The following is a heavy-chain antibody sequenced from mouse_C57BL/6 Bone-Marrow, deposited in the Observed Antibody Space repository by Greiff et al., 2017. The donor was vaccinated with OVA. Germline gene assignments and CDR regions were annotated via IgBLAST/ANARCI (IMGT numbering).Heavy chain of an antibody. J-gene: IGHJ1*03. CDR3: AIGGYYYGSSYVWYFDV. CDR2: IDPANGNT. CDR1: GFNIKNTY. V-gene: IGHV14-3*01. D-gene: IGHD1-1*01. Sequence: VAELVRPGASVKLSCTASGFNIKNTYMHWVKQRPEQGLEWIGRIDPANGNTKYAPKFQGKATITADTSSNTAYLQLSSLTSEDTAIYYCAIGGYYYGSSYVWYFDVWGTGTTVTVSS.